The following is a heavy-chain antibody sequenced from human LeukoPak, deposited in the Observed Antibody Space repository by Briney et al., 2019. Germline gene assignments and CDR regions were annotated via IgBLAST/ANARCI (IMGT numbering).Heavy chain of an antibody. CDR1: GYSFTTYA. Sequence: GASVKVSCKTSGYSFTTYAMNWVRQAPGQGLEWMGWINTYTGKPTYAPGFTGRYVISMDTSFSTTYLQINSLKAEDTVVYYCAREGYLDYWGQGTLVTVSS. V-gene: IGHV7-4-1*02. CDR2: INTYTGKP. CDR3: AREGYLDY. J-gene: IGHJ4*02.